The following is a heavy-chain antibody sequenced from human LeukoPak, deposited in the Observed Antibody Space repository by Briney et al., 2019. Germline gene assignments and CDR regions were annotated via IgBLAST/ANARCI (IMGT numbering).Heavy chain of an antibody. D-gene: IGHD6-19*01. CDR2: ISSSSSTI. J-gene: IGHJ4*02. V-gene: IGHV3-48*01. CDR3: ARDLKSWYSSGETFDY. Sequence: GGSLRLSCAASGFTLSSYNMNWVRQAPGKGLEWVSCISSSSSTIYYADSVKGRFTISRDNAKNSLYLQMNSLRAEDTAVYYCARDLKSWYSSGETFDYWGQGTLVAVSS. CDR1: GFTLSSYN.